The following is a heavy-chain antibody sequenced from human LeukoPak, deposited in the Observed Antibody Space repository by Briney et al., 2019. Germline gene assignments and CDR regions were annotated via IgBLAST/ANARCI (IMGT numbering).Heavy chain of an antibody. Sequence: PGGSLRLSCAASGFTFSSYEMNWARQAPGKGLEWVAFIRYDGSNKYYADSVKGRFTISRDNSKNTLYLQMNSLRPEDTAVYYCAKDPRRYSRTGGYFDYWGQGTLVTVSS. CDR3: AKDPRRYSRTGGYFDY. J-gene: IGHJ4*02. D-gene: IGHD6-13*01. V-gene: IGHV3-30*02. CDR1: GFTFSSYE. CDR2: IRYDGSNK.